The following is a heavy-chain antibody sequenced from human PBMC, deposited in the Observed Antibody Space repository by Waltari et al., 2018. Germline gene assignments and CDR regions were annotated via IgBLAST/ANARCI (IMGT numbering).Heavy chain of an antibody. CDR3: ATDMITFGGVIVKVGDY. D-gene: IGHD3-16*02. Sequence: EVQLVQSGAEVKKPGATVKISCKVSGYTFTDYYMHWVQQAPGKGLEWMGLVDPEDGETIYAEKFQGRVTITADTSTDTAYMELSSLRSEDTAVYYCATDMITFGGVIVKVGDYWGQGTLVTVSS. CDR2: VDPEDGET. CDR1: GYTFTDYY. J-gene: IGHJ4*02. V-gene: IGHV1-69-2*01.